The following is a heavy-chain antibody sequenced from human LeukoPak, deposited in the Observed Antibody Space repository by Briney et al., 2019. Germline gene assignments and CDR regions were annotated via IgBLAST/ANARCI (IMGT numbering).Heavy chain of an antibody. V-gene: IGHV1-18*01. Sequence: GASVKVSCKASGYTFTSYDINWVRQATGQGLEWMGWISGYNGNTNYAQKLQGRVIMTTDTSTSTAYMELRSLRSDDTAMYYCARDLVQYSSSDWGQGTLVTVSS. J-gene: IGHJ4*02. CDR2: ISGYNGNT. D-gene: IGHD6-6*01. CDR1: GYTFTSYD. CDR3: ARDLVQYSSSD.